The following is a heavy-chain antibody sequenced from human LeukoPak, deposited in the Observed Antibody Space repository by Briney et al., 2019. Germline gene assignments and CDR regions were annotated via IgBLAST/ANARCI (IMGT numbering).Heavy chain of an antibody. V-gene: IGHV1-18*01. J-gene: IGHJ3*02. D-gene: IGHD6-6*01. CDR1: GYTFTSYG. CDR2: ISAYNGNT. Sequence: ASVKVSCKASGYTFTSYGISWVRQAPGQGLEWMGWISAYNGNTNYAQKLQGRVTMTTDTSTSTAYMELRSLRSDDTAVYYCARVRVRGSSSQRAFDIWGQGTMVTVSS. CDR3: ARVRVRGSSSQRAFDI.